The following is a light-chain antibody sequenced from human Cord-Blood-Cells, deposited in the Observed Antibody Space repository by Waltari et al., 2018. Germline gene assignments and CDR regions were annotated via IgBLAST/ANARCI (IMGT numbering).Light chain of an antibody. CDR3: QQRSNWPRYT. V-gene: IGKV3-11*01. CDR2: DAS. J-gene: IGKJ2*01. Sequence: EIVLPQSPATLSLSPGERATPPCRASQSVSSYLAWYQQKPGQAPRLLIYDASNRATGIPARFSGSGSGTDFTLTISSLEPEDFAVYYCQQRSNWPRYTFGQGTKLEIK. CDR1: QSVSSY.